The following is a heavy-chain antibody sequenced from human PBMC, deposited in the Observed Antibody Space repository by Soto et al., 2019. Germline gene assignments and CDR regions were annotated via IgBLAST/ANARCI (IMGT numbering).Heavy chain of an antibody. CDR2: IIPIFGTA. J-gene: IGHJ6*02. CDR1: GVTFSSYA. V-gene: IGHV1-69*13. CDR3: ARVPRTTVTTSYYYYGMDV. Sequence: SVKVSCKASGVTFSSYAISWVRQAPGQGLEWMGGIIPIFGTANYAQKFQGRVTITADESTSTAYMELSSLRSEDTAVYYCARVPRTTVTTSYYYYGMDVWGQGTTVTVSS. D-gene: IGHD4-4*01.